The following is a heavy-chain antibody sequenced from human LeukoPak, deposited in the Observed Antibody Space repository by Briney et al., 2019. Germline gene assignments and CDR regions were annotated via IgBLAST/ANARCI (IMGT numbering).Heavy chain of an antibody. V-gene: IGHV3-21*01. CDR3: ARGSSGYGY. CDR1: GFTFSSYS. D-gene: IGHD5-12*01. J-gene: IGHJ4*02. CDR2: ISSSSSYI. Sequence: GGSLRLSCAASGFTFSSYSMNWVRQAPGKGLEWFSSISSSSSYIYYADSVKGRFTISRDNAKNSLYLQMNRQRAEDTAVYYCARGSSGYGYWGQGTLVTVSS.